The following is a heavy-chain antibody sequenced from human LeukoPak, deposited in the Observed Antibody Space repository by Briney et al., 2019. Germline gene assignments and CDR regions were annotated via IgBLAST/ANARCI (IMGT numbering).Heavy chain of an antibody. Sequence: GGSLRLSCAASGFSFSTYSMHWVRQAPGKGLEWVSSIDGRSNYKYYADSVKGRFTISRDNAKNSLFLQMDSLRAEDTAIYYCARDSNTAMIILDQWGQGTPVTVSS. CDR3: ARDSNTAMIILDQ. CDR2: IDGRSNYK. D-gene: IGHD5-18*01. CDR1: GFSFSTYS. J-gene: IGHJ4*02. V-gene: IGHV3-21*04.